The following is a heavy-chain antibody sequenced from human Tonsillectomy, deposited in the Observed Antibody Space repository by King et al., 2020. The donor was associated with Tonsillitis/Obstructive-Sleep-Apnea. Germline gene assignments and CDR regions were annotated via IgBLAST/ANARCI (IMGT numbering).Heavy chain of an antibody. Sequence: VQLVESGGGLVKPGGSLRLSCAASGFTFSSYSMNWVRQAPGKGPEWVSSISSSSSYIYYADSVKGRFTISRDNAKNSLYLQMNSLRAEDTAVYYCARDLMYSSSGVGWGQGTLVTVSS. CDR2: ISSSSSYI. J-gene: IGHJ4*02. V-gene: IGHV3-21*01. D-gene: IGHD6-13*01. CDR1: GFTFSSYS. CDR3: ARDLMYSSSGVG.